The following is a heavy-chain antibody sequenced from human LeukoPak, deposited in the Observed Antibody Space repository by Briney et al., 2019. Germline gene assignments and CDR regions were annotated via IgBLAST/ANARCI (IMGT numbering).Heavy chain of an antibody. Sequence: GGSLRLSCAASGFTFSSYWMHCVRQAPGEGLVWVSRIKSDGSSTSYADSVKGRFTISRHNAKNTLYLQMNSLSAEDTAVYYCARGSSGFFDYWGQGTLVTVSS. V-gene: IGHV3-74*01. CDR1: GFTFSSYW. CDR2: IKSDGSST. CDR3: ARGSSGFFDY. J-gene: IGHJ4*02. D-gene: IGHD6-19*01.